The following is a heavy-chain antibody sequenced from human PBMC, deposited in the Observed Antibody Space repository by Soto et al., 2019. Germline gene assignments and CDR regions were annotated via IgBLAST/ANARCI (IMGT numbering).Heavy chain of an antibody. J-gene: IGHJ5*02. Sequence: SETLSLTCTVSGVSISSYYWSWIRQPPGKGLEWIGYIYYSGSTNYNPSLKSRVTISVDTSKNQFSLKLSSVTAADTAVYYCARDLPVCGYDCGWFDPWGQGTLVTVSS. CDR2: IYYSGST. CDR3: ARDLPVCGYDCGWFDP. D-gene: IGHD5-12*01. V-gene: IGHV4-59*01. CDR1: GVSISSYY.